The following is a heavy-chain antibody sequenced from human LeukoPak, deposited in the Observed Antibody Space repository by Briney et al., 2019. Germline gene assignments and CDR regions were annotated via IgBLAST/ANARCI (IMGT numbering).Heavy chain of an antibody. V-gene: IGHV1-18*01. Sequence: ASVKVSCKASGYTFTSYGVTWVRQAPGQGLEWMGWISAYNGNTNYAQKFQGRVTMTTDTSTSTAYMELRSLRSDDTAMYYCARSFARDSYILTGYNIADYWGQGTLVTVSS. CDR2: ISAYNGNT. CDR3: ARSFARDSYILTGYNIADY. CDR1: GYTFTSYG. D-gene: IGHD3-9*01. J-gene: IGHJ4*02.